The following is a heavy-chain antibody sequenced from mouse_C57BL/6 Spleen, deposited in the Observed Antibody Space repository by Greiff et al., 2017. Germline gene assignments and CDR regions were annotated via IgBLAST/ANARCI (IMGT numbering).Heavy chain of an antibody. CDR2: IYPGGGYT. D-gene: IGHD2-12*01. J-gene: IGHJ2*01. CDR3: ARGTYDYFDY. V-gene: IGHV1-63*01. CDR1: GYTFTNYW. Sequence: QLQQSGAELVRPGTSVKMSCKASGYTFTNYWIGWAKQRPGHGLEWIGDIYPGGGYTNYNEKFKGKATLTADKSSSTAYMQFSSLTSEDSAIYYCARGTYDYFDYWGQGTTLTVSS.